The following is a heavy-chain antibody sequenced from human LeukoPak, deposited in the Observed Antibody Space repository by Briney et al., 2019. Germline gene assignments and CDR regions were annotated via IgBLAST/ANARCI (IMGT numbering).Heavy chain of an antibody. J-gene: IGHJ6*02. Sequence: KPSETLSLTCAVYGGSFSGYYWSWIRQPPGKGLEWIGEINHSGSTNYNPSLKSRVTISVDTSKNQFSLKLSSVTAADTAVYYCARDHNRGSYDSSGYVGLGMDVWGQGTTVTVSS. D-gene: IGHD3-22*01. CDR1: GGSFSGYY. CDR3: ARDHNRGSYDSSGYVGLGMDV. V-gene: IGHV4-34*01. CDR2: INHSGST.